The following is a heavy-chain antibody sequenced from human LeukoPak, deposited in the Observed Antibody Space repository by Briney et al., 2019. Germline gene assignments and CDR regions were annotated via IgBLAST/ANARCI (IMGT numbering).Heavy chain of an antibody. V-gene: IGHV4-59*11. CDR2: IHYSGST. D-gene: IGHD3-3*01. CDR1: GGSITSHY. J-gene: IGHJ1*01. CDR3: ARGSTIFGFQH. Sequence: SETLSLTCTVSGGSITSHYWSWIRQPPGKGLEWIGYIHYSGSTNYSPSLKSRVTISIDASKNRFSLKLSSVTAADTAVYFCARGSTIFGFQHWGQGTLVTVSS.